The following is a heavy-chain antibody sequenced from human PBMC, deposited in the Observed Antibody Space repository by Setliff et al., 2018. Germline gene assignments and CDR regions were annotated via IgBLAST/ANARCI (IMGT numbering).Heavy chain of an antibody. CDR1: GGSISSYY. J-gene: IGHJ3*02. V-gene: IGHV4-59*08. Sequence: TLSLTCTVSGGSISSYYWSWIRQPPGKGLEWIGYIYYSGSTNYNPSLKSRVTISVDTSKNQFSLKLSSVTAADTAVYYCARVDDSRGRAFDIWGQGTMVTVSS. D-gene: IGHD3-22*01. CDR2: IYYSGST. CDR3: ARVDDSRGRAFDI.